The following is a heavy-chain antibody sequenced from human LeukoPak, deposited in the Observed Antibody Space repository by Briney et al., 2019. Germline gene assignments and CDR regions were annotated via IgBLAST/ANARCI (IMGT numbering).Heavy chain of an antibody. D-gene: IGHD4-11*01. CDR3: ARGMSGTVSAGSV. CDR2: IHTSGSA. CDR1: GGSITSASYY. Sequence: SQTLSLTCTVSGGSITSASYYWTWIRQPAGKGLEWIGRIHTSGSAKYNPSLESRVTMSIDTSKNQFSLNLSSVTAADTAVYYCARGMSGTVSAGSVWGQGTLVTVSS. V-gene: IGHV4-61*02. J-gene: IGHJ4*02.